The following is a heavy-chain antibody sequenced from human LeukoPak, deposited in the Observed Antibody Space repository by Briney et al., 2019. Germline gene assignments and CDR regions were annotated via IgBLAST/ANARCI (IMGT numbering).Heavy chain of an antibody. CDR1: GFTFSTYG. Sequence: PGGSLRLSCAASGFTFSTYGMHWVRQAPGKGLEWVTFIRFDGSNEYYADSVKGRFTISRDNAKNSLYLQMNSLRAEDTALYYCARGRYSGSYLLDYWGQGTLVTVSS. V-gene: IGHV3-30*02. CDR3: ARGRYSGSYLLDY. D-gene: IGHD1-26*01. J-gene: IGHJ4*02. CDR2: IRFDGSNE.